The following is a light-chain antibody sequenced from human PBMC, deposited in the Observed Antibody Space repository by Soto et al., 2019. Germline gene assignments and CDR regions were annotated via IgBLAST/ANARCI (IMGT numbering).Light chain of an antibody. CDR2: KGS. J-gene: IGLJ1*01. CDR1: NSDVGSYNL. CDR3: CSYAGSITFYV. V-gene: IGLV2-23*01. Sequence: QPVLTQPASGSGSHGQSSTISCTETNSDVGSYNLVSWYQQHPGKAPKLVIYKGSERPSGVSNRFSGSKSGNTASLTISGLQAEDEADYYCCSYAGSITFYVFGTGTKATVL.